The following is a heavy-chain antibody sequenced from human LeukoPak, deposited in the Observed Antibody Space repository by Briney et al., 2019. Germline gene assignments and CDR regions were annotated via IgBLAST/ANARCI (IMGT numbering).Heavy chain of an antibody. J-gene: IGHJ4*02. D-gene: IGHD4-11*01. CDR1: GGSISSYY. CDR3: ARHGGTRVTLVEVYYFDY. CDR2: IYTSGNT. Sequence: SETLSLTCTVSGGSISSYYWSWIRQPAGKGLEWFGRIYTSGNTNYNPSLKSRVTMSVDTSKNQFSLKLSSVTAADTAVYYCARHGGTRVTLVEVYYFDYWGQGTLVTVSS. V-gene: IGHV4-4*07.